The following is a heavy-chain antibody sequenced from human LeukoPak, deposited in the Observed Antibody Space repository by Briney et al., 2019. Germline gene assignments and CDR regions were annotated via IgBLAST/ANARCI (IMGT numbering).Heavy chain of an antibody. CDR2: IYYSGST. Sequence: SETLSLTCTVSGGSISSGDYYWSWIRQPPGKGLEWTGYIYYSGSTYYNPSLKSRVTISVDTSKNQFSLKLSSVTAADTAAYYCAGSSGWYVDYWGQGTLVTVSS. J-gene: IGHJ4*02. V-gene: IGHV4-30-4*08. CDR3: AGSSGWYVDY. CDR1: GGSISSGDYY. D-gene: IGHD6-19*01.